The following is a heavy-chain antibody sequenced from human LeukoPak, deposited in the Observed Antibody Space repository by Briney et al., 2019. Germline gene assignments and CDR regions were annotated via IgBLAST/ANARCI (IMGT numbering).Heavy chain of an antibody. Sequence: PSETLSLTCTVSGGSISSYYWSWIRQPAGKGLEWIGRIYTSGSTNYNPSLKSRVTMSVDTSKNQFSLKLSSVTAADTAVYYCARNGDYGSGSYVGYYYGMDVWGQGTTVTVSS. CDR1: GGSISSYY. CDR3: ARNGDYGSGSYVGYYYGMDV. J-gene: IGHJ6*02. CDR2: IYTSGST. D-gene: IGHD3-10*01. V-gene: IGHV4-4*07.